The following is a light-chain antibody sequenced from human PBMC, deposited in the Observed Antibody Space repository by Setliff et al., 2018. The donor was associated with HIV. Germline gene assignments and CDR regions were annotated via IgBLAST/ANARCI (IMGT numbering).Light chain of an antibody. CDR3: SSYAITNTLP. V-gene: IGLV2-14*01. CDR1: NSAVGGYNY. CDR2: EVR. J-gene: IGLJ1*01. Sequence: QSALTQPASVSGSPGQSITISCTGTNSAVGGYNYVSWYQQHPGRAPKLIIYEVRNRPSGVSHRFSGSKSGNTASLTISGLQAEDEADYYCSSYAITNTLPFGTGTKVTVL.